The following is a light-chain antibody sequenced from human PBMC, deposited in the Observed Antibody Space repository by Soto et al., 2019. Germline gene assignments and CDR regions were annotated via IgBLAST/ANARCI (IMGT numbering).Light chain of an antibody. Sequence: EIPMTQSPSTLSGSVGDRVTITCRASQTISSWLAWYQQKPGEAPKLLIYDASALPRGVPSRFSGSGSGTEFTLTITSLQPDDFATYSCQQYDSYSWTFGQGTKVDIK. CDR1: QTISSW. CDR3: QQYDSYSWT. CDR2: DAS. V-gene: IGKV1-5*01. J-gene: IGKJ1*01.